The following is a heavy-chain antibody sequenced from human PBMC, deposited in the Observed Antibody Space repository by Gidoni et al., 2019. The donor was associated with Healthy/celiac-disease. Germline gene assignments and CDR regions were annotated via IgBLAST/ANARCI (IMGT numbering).Heavy chain of an antibody. J-gene: IGHJ5*02. CDR3: ARGGGSYLWWFDP. D-gene: IGHD2-15*01. Sequence: QVQLEQWGAGLLNPSETLSLTCAVYGGSFSGDYWSWIRQPQGNGLEWIWEIKHGASTKYNPSLKSRVTISVDTSKNQSSLKLSSVTAADPAVYYCARGGGSYLWWFDPWGQGTLVTVSS. CDR2: IKHGAST. CDR1: GGSFSGDY. V-gene: IGHV4-34*01.